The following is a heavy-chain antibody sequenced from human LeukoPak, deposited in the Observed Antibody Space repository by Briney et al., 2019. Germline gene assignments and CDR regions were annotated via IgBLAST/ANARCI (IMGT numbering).Heavy chain of an antibody. J-gene: IGHJ4*02. Sequence: GGSLRLSCAASGFTFSSYWMHWVRQAPGKGLEWVSSISSSSSYIYYADSVKGRFTISRDNAKNSLYLQMNSLRAEDTAVYYCARDQGTLYGSGSPYYFDYWGQGTLVTVSS. D-gene: IGHD3-10*01. V-gene: IGHV3-21*01. CDR3: ARDQGTLYGSGSPYYFDY. CDR2: ISSSSSYI. CDR1: GFTFSSYW.